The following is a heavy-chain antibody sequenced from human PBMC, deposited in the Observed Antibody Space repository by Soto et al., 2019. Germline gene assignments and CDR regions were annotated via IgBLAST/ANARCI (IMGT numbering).Heavy chain of an antibody. CDR1: GFSFSSYW. CDR2: INSDGSST. J-gene: IGHJ6*02. CDR3: AIFPEDSSGWPSNLYYYYYGMDV. V-gene: IGHV3-74*01. D-gene: IGHD6-19*01. Sequence: GGSLRLSCAASGFSFSSYWMHWVRQAPGKGLVWVSRINSDGSSTSYADSVKGRFTISRDNAKNTLYLQMNSLRAEDTAVYYCAIFPEDSSGWPSNLYYYYYGMDVWGQGTTVTVSS.